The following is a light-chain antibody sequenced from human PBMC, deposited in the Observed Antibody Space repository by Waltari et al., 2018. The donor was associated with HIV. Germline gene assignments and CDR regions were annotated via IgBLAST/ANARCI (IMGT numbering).Light chain of an antibody. CDR2: KDS. V-gene: IGLV3-25*03. CDR1: PFPKPN. J-gene: IGLJ2*01. CDR3: QSADSSGTVV. Sequence: SYEMTQPPPVPVSPGQTARLTCPGDPFPKPNASWYQQKPGQAPVLVIYKDSERPSGIPERFSGSSSGTTVTLTISGVQAEDEADYYCQSADSSGTVVFGGGTKLTVL.